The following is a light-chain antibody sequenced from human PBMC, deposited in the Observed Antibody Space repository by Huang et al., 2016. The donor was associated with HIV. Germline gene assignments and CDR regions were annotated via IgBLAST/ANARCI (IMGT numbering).Light chain of an antibody. Sequence: DIQMTQSPSSLSASVGDRVTITCRASQSINSDLKWYQQKTEKAPKLLINAASRLQSGGPARFSGSGSGTEFTLTISSLQPEEFATYCCQQVYSTPWTFGRGTKVEIK. CDR1: QSINSD. CDR2: AAS. V-gene: IGKV1-39*01. CDR3: QQVYSTPWT. J-gene: IGKJ1*01.